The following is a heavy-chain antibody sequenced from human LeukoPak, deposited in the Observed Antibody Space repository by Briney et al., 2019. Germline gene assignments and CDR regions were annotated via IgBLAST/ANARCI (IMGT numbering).Heavy chain of an antibody. CDR3: AKDPRDLWFGELLGFDP. J-gene: IGHJ5*02. CDR1: GFTFSSYA. Sequence: GGSLRLSCAASGFTFSSYAMSWVRQAPGKGLEWVSAISGSGGSTYYADSVKGRFTISRDNSKNTLYLQMNSLRAEDTAVYYCAKDPRDLWFGELLGFDPWGQGTLVTVSS. CDR2: ISGSGGST. V-gene: IGHV3-23*01. D-gene: IGHD3-10*01.